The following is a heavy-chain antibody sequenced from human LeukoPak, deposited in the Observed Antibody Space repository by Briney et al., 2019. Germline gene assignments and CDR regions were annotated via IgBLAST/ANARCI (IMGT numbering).Heavy chain of an antibody. Sequence: PGGSLRLSCAASGFTFSSYSMNWVRQAPGKGLEWVAVIWYDGSNKYYADSVKGRFTISRDNSKNTLYLQMNSLRAEDTAVYYCARDDRRYCSGGSCYSDYWGQGTLVTVSS. D-gene: IGHD2-15*01. CDR2: IWYDGSNK. V-gene: IGHV3-33*08. J-gene: IGHJ4*02. CDR1: GFTFSSYS. CDR3: ARDDRRYCSGGSCYSDY.